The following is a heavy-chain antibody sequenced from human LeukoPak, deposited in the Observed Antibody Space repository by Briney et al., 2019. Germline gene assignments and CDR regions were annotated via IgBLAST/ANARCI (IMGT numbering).Heavy chain of an antibody. D-gene: IGHD7-27*01. CDR1: GFTFNSFF. J-gene: IGHJ4*02. V-gene: IGHV3-7*01. CDR3: VRDLGHSRHYFEY. Sequence: GGSLRLSCAASGFTFNSFFLNWVRLTPGRELEWVACISQDGSETFYMDSVRGGFTISRDNTKKSLYLQMDSLRAEDTAVYFCVRDLGHSRHYFEYWGQGALVTVSS. CDR2: ISQDGSET.